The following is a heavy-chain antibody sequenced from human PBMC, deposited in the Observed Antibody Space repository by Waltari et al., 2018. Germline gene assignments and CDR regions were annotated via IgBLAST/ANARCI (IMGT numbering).Heavy chain of an antibody. CDR3: ASSYYDTSGYSPFDY. V-gene: IGHV4-34*01. CDR1: GGTFNDHY. Sequence: QVQLQQWGAGLLKPSETLSLTCAVYGGTFNDHYWNWIRQLPGKGLEWIGQINDSGSTNYNPSLRSRVTISVDTSKNQFSLNLSSVTAADTAVYYCASSYYDTSGYSPFDYWGQGTLVTVSS. CDR2: INDSGST. J-gene: IGHJ4*02. D-gene: IGHD3-22*01.